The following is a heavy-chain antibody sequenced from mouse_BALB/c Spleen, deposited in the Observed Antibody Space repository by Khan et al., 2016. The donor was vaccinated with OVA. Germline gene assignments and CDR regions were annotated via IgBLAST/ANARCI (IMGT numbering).Heavy chain of an antibody. Sequence: QVQLQQSGADLAKPGASVKMSCKASGYTFINYWMTWVQQRPGQGLEWIGYINPTTGYTEYTQKFKDKSTLTADNSSSTAHLQLSSLTSEDSAVYYSARRGLRWDFDYWGQGNTLTVSS. V-gene: IGHV1-4*01. J-gene: IGHJ2*01. CDR2: INPTTGYT. CDR3: ARRGLRWDFDY. D-gene: IGHD1-1*01. CDR1: GYTFINYW.